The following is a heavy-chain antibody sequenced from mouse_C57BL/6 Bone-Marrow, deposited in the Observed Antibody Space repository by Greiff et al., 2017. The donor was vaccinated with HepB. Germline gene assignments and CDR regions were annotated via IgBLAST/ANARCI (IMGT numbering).Heavy chain of an antibody. V-gene: IGHV14-4*01. CDR2: IDPENGDT. CDR3: TTDYYGSSLYYFDY. D-gene: IGHD1-1*01. CDR1: GFNIKDDY. Sequence: EVQLQQSGAELVRPGASVKLSCTASGFNIKDDYMHWVKQRPEQGLEWIGWIDPENGDTEYASKFQGNATITADTSSNTAYLQLSSLTSEDTAVYYCTTDYYGSSLYYFDYWGQGTTLTVSS. J-gene: IGHJ2*01.